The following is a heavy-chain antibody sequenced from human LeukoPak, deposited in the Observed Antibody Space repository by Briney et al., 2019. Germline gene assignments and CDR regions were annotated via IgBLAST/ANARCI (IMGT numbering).Heavy chain of an antibody. CDR3: ARSISEYMVQTFDY. J-gene: IGHJ4*02. Sequence: GASVKVSCKVSGYTLTELSMHWVRQAPGKGLEWMGGFDPEDGETIYAQKFQGRVTMTEDTSTDTAYMELSSLRSDDTAVYYCARSISEYMVQTFDYWGQGTLVTVSS. V-gene: IGHV1-24*01. CDR1: GYTLTELS. D-gene: IGHD3-10*01. CDR2: FDPEDGET.